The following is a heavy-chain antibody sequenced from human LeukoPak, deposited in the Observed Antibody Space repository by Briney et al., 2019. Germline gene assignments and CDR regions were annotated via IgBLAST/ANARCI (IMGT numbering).Heavy chain of an antibody. CDR2: ILPDVRDT. CDR3: SGRYGPGPV. Sequence: GASVKVSCKASGYAFSAHHIHWVRQAPGQGLEGMGWILPDVRDTKYAEKFQGRMTITVDTSISTAYMELNRVTSAATAVYYCSGRYGPGPVWGQGTLITASS. CDR1: GYAFSAHH. J-gene: IGHJ4*02. D-gene: IGHD5-18*01. V-gene: IGHV1-2*02.